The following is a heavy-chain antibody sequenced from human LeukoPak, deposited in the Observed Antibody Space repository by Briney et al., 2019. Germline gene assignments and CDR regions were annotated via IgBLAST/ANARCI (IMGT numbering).Heavy chain of an antibody. CDR2: ISSSSSYI. Sequence: GGSLRLSCAASGFTFSSYSMNWVRQAPGKGLGWVSSISSSSSYIYYADSVKGRFTISRDNAKNPLYLQMNSLRAEDTAVYYCASLGYSYGFGYYFDYWGQGTLVTVSS. CDR3: ASLGYSYGFGYYFDY. J-gene: IGHJ4*02. CDR1: GFTFSSYS. V-gene: IGHV3-21*01. D-gene: IGHD5-18*01.